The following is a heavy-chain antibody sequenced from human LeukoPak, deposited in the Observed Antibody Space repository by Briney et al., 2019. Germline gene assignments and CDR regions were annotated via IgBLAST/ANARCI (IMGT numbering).Heavy chain of an antibody. V-gene: IGHV3-30*18. J-gene: IGHJ4*02. CDR3: AKTGGYGGNPYDY. D-gene: IGHD4-23*01. CDR1: GFTFSSYS. CDR2: ISYDGSNK. Sequence: GGSLRLSCAGSGFTFSSYSMTWVRQAPGKGLEWVAVISYDGSNKYYADSVKGRFTISRDNSKNTLYLQMNSLRAEDTAVYYCAKTGGYGGNPYDYWGQGTLVTVSS.